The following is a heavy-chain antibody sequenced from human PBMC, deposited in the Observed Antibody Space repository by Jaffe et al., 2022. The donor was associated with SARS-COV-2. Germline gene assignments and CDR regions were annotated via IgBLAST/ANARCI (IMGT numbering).Heavy chain of an antibody. D-gene: IGHD3-16*01. CDR1: GGSFSGYY. CDR2: INHSGST. Sequence: QVQLQQWGAGLLKPSETLSLTCAVYGGSFSGYYWSWIRQPPGKGLEWIGEINHSGSTIYSPSLKSRITMSADTSKSQFSLRLRSVTAADTAVYYCATSSNAYSVYGMDVWGQGTSVTVSS. CDR3: ATSSNAYSVYGMDV. J-gene: IGHJ6*02. V-gene: IGHV4-34*01.